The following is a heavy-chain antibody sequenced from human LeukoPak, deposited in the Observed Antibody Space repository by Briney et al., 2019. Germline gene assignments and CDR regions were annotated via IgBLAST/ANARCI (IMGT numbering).Heavy chain of an antibody. V-gene: IGHV1-69*13. CDR2: IIPIFGTA. J-gene: IGHJ4*02. Sequence: VASVKVSCKASGYTFTSYGISWVRQAPGQGLEWMGGIIPIFGTANYAQKFQGRVTITADESTSTAYMELSSLRSEDTAAYYCARDGGRAQYWGQGTLVTVSS. D-gene: IGHD2-15*01. CDR3: ARDGGRAQY. CDR1: GYTFTSYG.